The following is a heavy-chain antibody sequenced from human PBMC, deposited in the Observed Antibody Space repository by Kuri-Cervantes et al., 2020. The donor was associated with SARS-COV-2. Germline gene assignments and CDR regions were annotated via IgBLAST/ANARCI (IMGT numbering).Heavy chain of an antibody. D-gene: IGHD4-23*01. CDR2: INPDGSYT. CDR3: ARFVTNYGGNSTHNFDY. Sequence: GESLKISCAASGFTFSGHWIHWVRQAPGKGLVWVSRINPDGSYTDNADSVKGRFTLSRDNAKNMLFLQMNSLRAEDTAVYYCARFVTNYGGNSTHNFDYWGQGTLVTVSS. J-gene: IGHJ4*02. CDR1: GFTFSGHW. V-gene: IGHV3-74*01.